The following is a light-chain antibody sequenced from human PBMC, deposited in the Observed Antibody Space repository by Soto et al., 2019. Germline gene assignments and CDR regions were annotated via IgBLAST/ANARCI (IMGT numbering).Light chain of an antibody. V-gene: IGLV4-60*02. Sequence: QPVLTQSSSASASLGSSVKLTCTLSSGHSSYIIAWHHQQPGKAPRYLMKLEGSGSYNKGSGVPDRFSGSSSGADRYLTISNLQFEDEANYYRETWDSNTRVFGGGTQLTVL. CDR3: ETWDSNTRV. J-gene: IGLJ2*01. CDR1: SGHSSYI. CDR2: LEGSGSY.